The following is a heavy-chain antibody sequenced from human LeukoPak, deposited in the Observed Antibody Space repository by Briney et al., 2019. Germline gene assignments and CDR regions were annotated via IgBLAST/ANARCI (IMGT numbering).Heavy chain of an antibody. J-gene: IGHJ4*02. Sequence: KPGGSLRLSCAASGFTFSSFWMSWVRQAPGKGLEWVGRIKSKTDGGTTDYAAPVKGRFTISRDDSQNTLYLQMNSLKTEDTAVYYCTTGAPRAYSGSYSNCWGQGTLVTVSS. D-gene: IGHD1-26*01. CDR2: IKSKTDGGTT. CDR1: GFTFSSFW. CDR3: TTGAPRAYSGSYSNC. V-gene: IGHV3-15*01.